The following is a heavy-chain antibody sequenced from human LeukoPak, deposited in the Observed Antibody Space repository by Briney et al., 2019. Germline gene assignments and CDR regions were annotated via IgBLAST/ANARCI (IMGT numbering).Heavy chain of an antibody. CDR2: ISSSSSYI. J-gene: IGHJ4*02. Sequence: GGSLRLSCAASGFTFSSYSMNWVRQAPGKGLEWVSSISSSSSYIYYADSVKGRFTISRDNAKNSLYLQMNSLRAEDTAVYYCARGSRFLRYFDWFGDFDYWGQGTLVTVSS. V-gene: IGHV3-21*01. CDR1: GFTFSSYS. D-gene: IGHD3-9*01. CDR3: ARGSRFLRYFDWFGDFDY.